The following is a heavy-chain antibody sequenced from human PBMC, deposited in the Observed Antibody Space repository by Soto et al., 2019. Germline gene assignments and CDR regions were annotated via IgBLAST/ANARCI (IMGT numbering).Heavy chain of an antibody. D-gene: IGHD2-15*01. Sequence: PGGSLRLSCAASVFTFSSYGMHWVRQAPGKGLEWVAVISYDGSNKYYADSVKGRFTISRDNSKNTLYLQMNSLRAEDTAVYYCAKDPQVVVAASAFDIWGQGTMVTVSS. V-gene: IGHV3-30*18. CDR2: ISYDGSNK. CDR3: AKDPQVVVAASAFDI. CDR1: VFTFSSYG. J-gene: IGHJ3*02.